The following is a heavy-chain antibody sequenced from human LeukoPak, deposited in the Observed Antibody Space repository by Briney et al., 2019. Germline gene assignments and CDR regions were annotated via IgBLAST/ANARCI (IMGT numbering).Heavy chain of an antibody. J-gene: IGHJ5*02. CDR3: ARADYYCSGGSCYSSWFDP. CDR2: ISAYNGNT. V-gene: IGHV1-18*01. Sequence: ASVKVSCKASGYTFTSYDINWVRQATGQGLEWMGWISAYNGNTNYAQKLQGRVTMTTDTSTSTAYMELRSLRSDDTAVYYCARADYYCSGGSCYSSWFDPWGQGTLVTVSS. CDR1: GYTFTSYD. D-gene: IGHD2-15*01.